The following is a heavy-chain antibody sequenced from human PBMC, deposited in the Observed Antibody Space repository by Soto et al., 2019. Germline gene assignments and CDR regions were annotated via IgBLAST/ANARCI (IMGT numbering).Heavy chain of an antibody. V-gene: IGHV3-73*01. Sequence: GGSLRLSCAASGFTFSGSAMHWVRQASGKGLEWVGRIRSKANSYATAYAASVKGRFTISRDDSKNTAYLQMNSLKTEDTAVYYCARVPNTVTTAVWGQGTLVTVSS. CDR3: ARVPNTVTTAV. CDR1: GFTFSGSA. J-gene: IGHJ4*02. D-gene: IGHD4-17*01. CDR2: IRSKANSYAT.